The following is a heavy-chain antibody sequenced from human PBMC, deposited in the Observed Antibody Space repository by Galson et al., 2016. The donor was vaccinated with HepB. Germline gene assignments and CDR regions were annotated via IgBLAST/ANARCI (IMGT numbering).Heavy chain of an antibody. Sequence: SLRLSCAASGFTFSNYAMSWVRQAPGKGLDWVSTISGSRNNTYYADSVKGRFTISRDNSKNTLYLHMNSLRAADTALYYCANSDYDVGYFNSWGQGTLVTVSS. V-gene: IGHV3-23*01. J-gene: IGHJ4*02. CDR1: GFTFSNYA. CDR3: ANSDYDVGYFNS. CDR2: ISGSRNNT. D-gene: IGHD4-17*01.